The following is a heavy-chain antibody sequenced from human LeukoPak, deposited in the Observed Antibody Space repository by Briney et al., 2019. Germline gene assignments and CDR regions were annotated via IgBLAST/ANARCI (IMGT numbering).Heavy chain of an antibody. D-gene: IGHD3-10*01. V-gene: IGHV3-53*01. J-gene: IGHJ4*02. CDR1: GLTVSSNY. CDR3: ARDPSNSASSHFDY. CDR2: IYGGGST. Sequence: GGSLRLSCAVSGLTVSSNYRSGVRQAPGKGLEGVSAIYGGGSTFYADSVKGRFTISRDNSKNTLYLQMNSLRAEDTAVDYCARDPSNSASSHFDYWGQGPLVTVSS.